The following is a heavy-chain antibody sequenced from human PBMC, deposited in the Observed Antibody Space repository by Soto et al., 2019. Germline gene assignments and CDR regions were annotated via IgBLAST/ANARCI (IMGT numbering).Heavy chain of an antibody. Sequence: GGSLRLSCAASGFTFSSYAMSWVRQAPGKGLEWVSAISVSGGSTYYADSVKGRFTTSRDNSKNTLYLQMNSLRAEDTAVYYCAKDGVSGSYYFYFDSWGQGALVTVSS. CDR3: AKDGVSGSYYFYFDS. CDR1: GFTFSSYA. J-gene: IGHJ4*02. V-gene: IGHV3-23*01. CDR2: ISVSGGST. D-gene: IGHD1-26*01.